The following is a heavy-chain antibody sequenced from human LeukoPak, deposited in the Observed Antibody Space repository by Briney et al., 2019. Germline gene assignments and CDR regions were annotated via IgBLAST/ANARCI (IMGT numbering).Heavy chain of an antibody. D-gene: IGHD3-22*01. J-gene: IGHJ1*01. V-gene: IGHV3-74*01. CDR1: GFSVSTYS. CDR3: ARAPSEIGGYYPEYFRH. Sequence: GGSLRLSCAASGFSVSTYSMNWVRQAPGKGLVWVSRIKSDGSTNYADSVKGRFTISRDNAKNTVSLQMNSLRAEDTGVYYCARAPSEIGGYYPEYFRHWGQGTLVTVSS. CDR2: IKSDGST.